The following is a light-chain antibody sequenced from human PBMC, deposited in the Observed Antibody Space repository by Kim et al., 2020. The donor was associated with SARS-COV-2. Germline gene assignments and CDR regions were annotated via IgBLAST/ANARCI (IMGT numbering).Light chain of an antibody. CDR2: DAS. Sequence: LSLSTGERATLSCRASQSVSSQLAWYQQRPGQAPRLLIFDASNRATGIPARFSGSGSGTDFTLTISSLAPEDFAVYYCQQRTSSYTFGQGTKLEI. CDR1: QSVSSQ. J-gene: IGKJ2*01. V-gene: IGKV3-11*01. CDR3: QQRTSSYT.